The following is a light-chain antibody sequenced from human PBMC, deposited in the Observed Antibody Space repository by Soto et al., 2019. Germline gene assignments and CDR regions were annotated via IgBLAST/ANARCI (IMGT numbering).Light chain of an antibody. CDR3: QQLFDYTIT. CDR2: KVS. CDR1: QSLVYSDGIAY. Sequence: ASISCRSNQSLVYSDGIAYFSWFQQRPGRSPRRLIYKVSNRESGVPSRFSATVSGTEFSLTITSLQPEDFATDYCQQLFDYTITFGQGTRLEIK. J-gene: IGKJ5*01. V-gene: IGKV2-30*01.